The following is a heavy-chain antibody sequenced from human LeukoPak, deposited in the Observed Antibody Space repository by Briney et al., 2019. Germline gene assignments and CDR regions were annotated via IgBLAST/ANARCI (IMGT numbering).Heavy chain of an antibody. CDR1: GYSFTSYG. J-gene: IGHJ4*02. CDR2: ISAYNGNT. D-gene: IGHD2-15*01. V-gene: IGHV1-18*01. Sequence: GASVTVSCTASGYSFTSYGISWVRQAPGQGLEWMGWISAYNGNTNYAQNLQGRVTMTTDTSTSTAYMELRSLRSDDTAVYYCARDVVVVAASEGGDFWGQGTLVTVSS. CDR3: ARDVVVVAASEGGDF.